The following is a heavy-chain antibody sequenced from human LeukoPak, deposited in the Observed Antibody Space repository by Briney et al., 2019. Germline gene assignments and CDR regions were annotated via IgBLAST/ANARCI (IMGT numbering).Heavy chain of an antibody. CDR3: AREDFTNYLNNAFDI. V-gene: IGHV1-69*05. J-gene: IGHJ3*02. D-gene: IGHD4-11*01. CDR1: GYTFTGYY. CDR2: IIPVSSVT. Sequence: VASVKVSCKASGYTFTGYYMHWVRQAPGQGLEWMGGIIPVSSVTEYAQKFQGRVTITTDESTSTTYMELSSLRSDDTAMYYCAREDFTNYLNNAFDIWGQGTMVTV.